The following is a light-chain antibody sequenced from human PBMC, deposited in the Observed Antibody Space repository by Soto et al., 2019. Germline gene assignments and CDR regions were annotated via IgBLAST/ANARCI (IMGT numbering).Light chain of an antibody. CDR3: GAWDGGLSAFV. Sequence: QSVLTQPPSVSAAPGRTVTISCSGSSSNIGNSFVSWYQQLPGTAPRLLIYDNIERPSGIPDRFSGSKSGTSATLGITGLQTGDEADYSCGAWDGGLSAFVFGTGTKLTVL. V-gene: IGLV1-51*01. CDR2: DNI. CDR1: SSNIGNSF. J-gene: IGLJ1*01.